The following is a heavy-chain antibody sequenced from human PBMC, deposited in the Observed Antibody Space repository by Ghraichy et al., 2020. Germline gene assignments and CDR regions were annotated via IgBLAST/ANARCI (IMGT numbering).Heavy chain of an antibody. V-gene: IGHV4-39*01. J-gene: IGHJ4*02. CDR2: IYYSGST. CDR3: ARLKELESSFDY. Sequence: ETLSLTCTVSGGSISSSSYYWGWIRQPPGKGLEWIGSIYYSGSTYYNPSLKSRVTISVDTSKNQFSLKLSSVTAADTAVYYCARLKELESSFDYWGQGTLVTVSS. D-gene: IGHD6-6*01. CDR1: GGSISSSSYY.